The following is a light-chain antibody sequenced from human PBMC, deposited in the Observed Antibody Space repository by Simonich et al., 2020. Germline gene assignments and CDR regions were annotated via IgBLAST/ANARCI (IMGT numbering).Light chain of an antibody. CDR1: QSVLYSSNNKNY. CDR2: WAS. V-gene: IGKV4-1*01. CDR3: QQYYSTPLT. Sequence: DIVMTQSPDSLAVCLGERATINCKSSQSVLYSSNNKNYLAWYQQKPGQPPKLLIYWASTRESGVPDRFSGSGSGTEFTLTISILQAEDVAVYYCQQYYSTPLTFGQGTKVEIK. J-gene: IGKJ1*01.